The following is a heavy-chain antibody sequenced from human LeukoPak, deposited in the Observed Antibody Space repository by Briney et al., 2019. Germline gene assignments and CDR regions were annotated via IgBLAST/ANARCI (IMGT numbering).Heavy chain of an antibody. D-gene: IGHD3-10*01. V-gene: IGHV4-59*01. Sequence: SETLSLTCTVSGGSISSYYWSWIRQPPGKGLEWIGYIYYSGSTNYNPSLKSRVTISVDTSKNQFSLKLSSVTAADTAVYYCARAPSRRGYFDYWGQGTLVTVSS. J-gene: IGHJ4*02. CDR3: ARAPSRRGYFDY. CDR1: GGSISSYY. CDR2: IYYSGST.